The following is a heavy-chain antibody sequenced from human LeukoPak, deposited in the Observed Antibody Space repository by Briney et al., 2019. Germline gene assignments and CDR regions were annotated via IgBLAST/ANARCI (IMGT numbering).Heavy chain of an antibody. Sequence: SGGSLRLSCAASGSTFSSYWMSWVRQAPGKGLEWVANIKQDGSEKYYVDSVKGRFTISRDNAKNSLYLQMNSLRAEDTAVYYCASSSWPYYYYYYYGMDVWGQGTTVTVSS. CDR3: ASSSWPYYYYYYYGMDV. J-gene: IGHJ6*02. D-gene: IGHD6-13*01. CDR2: IKQDGSEK. V-gene: IGHV3-7*01. CDR1: GSTFSSYW.